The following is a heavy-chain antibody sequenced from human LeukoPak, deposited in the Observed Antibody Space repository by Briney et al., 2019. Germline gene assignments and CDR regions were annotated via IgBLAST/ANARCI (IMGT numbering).Heavy chain of an antibody. CDR1: GFTFSDYY. D-gene: IGHD2-2*01. CDR2: ISSSGSTI. Sequence: GGSLRLSCAASGFTFSDYYMSWIRQAPGKGLEWVSYISSSGSTIYYADSVKGRFTISRDNAKNSLYLQMNSLRAEDTAVYYCASFVVPAVRGRWFDPWGQGTLVTVSS. J-gene: IGHJ5*02. CDR3: ASFVVPAVRGRWFDP. V-gene: IGHV3-11*04.